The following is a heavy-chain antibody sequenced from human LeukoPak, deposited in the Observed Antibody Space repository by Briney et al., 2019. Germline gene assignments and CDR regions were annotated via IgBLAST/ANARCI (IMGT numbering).Heavy chain of an antibody. J-gene: IGHJ4*02. CDR3: ARVGSDSPIDY. V-gene: IGHV5-51*01. CDR1: GYTFNSYW. CDR2: IYPGDSDT. D-gene: IGHD2-21*02. Sequence: GESLKISCKGLGYTFNSYWIGWVRQMPGKGLEWMGIIYPGDSDTRYSPSFQGQVTISVDKSINTAYLQWSSLKASDTAMYYCARVGSDSPIDYWGQGTRVTVSS.